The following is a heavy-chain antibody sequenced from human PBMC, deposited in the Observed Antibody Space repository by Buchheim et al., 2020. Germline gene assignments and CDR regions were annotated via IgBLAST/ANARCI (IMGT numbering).Heavy chain of an antibody. V-gene: IGHV3-21*01. Sequence: VQLVESGGGLVKPGGSLRLSCAASGFTFSSYSMNWVRQAPGKGLEWVSSISSSSSYIYYADSVKGRFTISRDNAKNSLYLQMNSLRAEDTAVYYCARDAPAFWVTEYYFDYWGQGTL. CDR2: ISSSSSYI. CDR1: GFTFSSYS. J-gene: IGHJ4*02. D-gene: IGHD2-21*02. CDR3: ARDAPAFWVTEYYFDY.